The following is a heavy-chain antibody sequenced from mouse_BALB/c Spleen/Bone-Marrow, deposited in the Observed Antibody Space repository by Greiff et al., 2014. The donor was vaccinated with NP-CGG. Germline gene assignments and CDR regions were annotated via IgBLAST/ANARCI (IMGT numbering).Heavy chain of an antibody. Sequence: VQLQQSGAELVRPGTSVKVSCKASGYAFTNYLIEWVKQRPGQGLEWIGVINPGSGGSNYNEKFKGKATLTADKSSSTAYMQLSSLTSVDSAVYFCARDRLAWFAYWGQGTLVTVSA. D-gene: IGHD2-14*01. CDR1: GYAFTNYL. CDR3: ARDRLAWFAY. J-gene: IGHJ3*01. CDR2: INPGSGGS. V-gene: IGHV1-54*01.